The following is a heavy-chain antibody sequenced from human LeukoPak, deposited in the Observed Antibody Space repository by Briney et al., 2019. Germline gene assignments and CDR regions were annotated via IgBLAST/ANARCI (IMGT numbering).Heavy chain of an antibody. CDR2: IYYSGST. CDR3: ARGEKRFLERFLDTFDI. CDR1: GGSMSSGSYY. D-gene: IGHD3-3*01. J-gene: IGHJ3*02. V-gene: IGHV4-31*03. Sequence: SETLPLTCTASGGSMSSGSYYWSWIRQHPGKGLEWIGYIYYSGSTDYNPSLKSRVTISVDTSKNQFSLKLDSVAAADTAVYYCARGEKRFLERFLDTFDIWGQGTMVTVSS.